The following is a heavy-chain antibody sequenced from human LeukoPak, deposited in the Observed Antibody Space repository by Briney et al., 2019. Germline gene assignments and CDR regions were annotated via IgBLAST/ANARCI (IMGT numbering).Heavy chain of an antibody. D-gene: IGHD4-11*01. V-gene: IGHV3-11*01. J-gene: IGHJ4*02. CDR2: ISSSGSTI. CDR1: GFTFSDYY. CDR3: AKGLKMTTLDY. Sequence: GGSLRLSCAASGFTFSDYYMSWVRQAPGKGLEWVSYISSSGSTIYYADSVKGRFTISRDNSKNTLYLQMNSLRAEDTAVYYCAKGLKMTTLDYWGQGTLVTVSS.